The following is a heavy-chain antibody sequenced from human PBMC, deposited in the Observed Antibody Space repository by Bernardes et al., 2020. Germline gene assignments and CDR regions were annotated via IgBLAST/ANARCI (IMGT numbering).Heavy chain of an antibody. CDR2: LSGTGHSA. CDR1: VFTFSSYA. Sequence: GGSLTLSCAASVFTFSSYAMSWVRQAPGKRLEWVSGLSGTGHSAYSADSVKGRFTISRDNSKNTLYLQMNSLRGEDTAVYHCAKGKLEYCSGGHCYPFDYWGQGTLVTVSS. J-gene: IGHJ4*02. CDR3: AKGKLEYCSGGHCYPFDY. D-gene: IGHD2-15*01. V-gene: IGHV3-23*01.